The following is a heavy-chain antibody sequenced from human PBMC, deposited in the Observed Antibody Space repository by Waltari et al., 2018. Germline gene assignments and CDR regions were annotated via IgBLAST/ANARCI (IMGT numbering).Heavy chain of an antibody. V-gene: IGHV4-34*01. CDR2: IDQRGGP. CDR3: AGGTVGYIQH. J-gene: IGHJ1*01. CDR1: GGSLSGYY. Sequence: VQLQQWGAGLLTPSETLSLTCAAYGGSLSGYYWSWFRQPPGKGLGWIGEIDQRGGPSYSPSFKPRHTPSVDPPMLKYSLQLASVAAADTAVSSFAGGTVGYIQHWGQGTLVSASS. D-gene: IGHD6-13*01.